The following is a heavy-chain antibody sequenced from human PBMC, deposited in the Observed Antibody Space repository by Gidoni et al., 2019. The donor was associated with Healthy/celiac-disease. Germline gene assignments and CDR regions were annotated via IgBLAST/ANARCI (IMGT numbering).Heavy chain of an antibody. V-gene: IGHV6-1*01. CDR2: TYYRSKWYN. J-gene: IGHJ6*02. CDR1: GDSVSSNSAT. CDR3: ARVGIAAAGEGDYYYYGMDV. D-gene: IGHD6-13*01. Sequence: QVQLQQSGPGLVKPSQTLSLTCAISGDSVSSNSATWNWIRQSPSRGLEWLGRTYYRSKWYNDYAVSVKSRITINPDTSKNQFSLQLNSVTPEDTAVYYCARVGIAAAGEGDYYYYGMDVWGQGTTVTVSS.